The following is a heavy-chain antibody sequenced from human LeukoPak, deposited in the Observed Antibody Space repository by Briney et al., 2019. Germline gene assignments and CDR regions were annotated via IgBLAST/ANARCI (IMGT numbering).Heavy chain of an antibody. Sequence: SETLSLTCTVSGGSISSYYWSWIRQPPGKGLEWIGYIYYSGSTNYSPPLKSRVTISADTSQNQFSLKLSSVTAADTAVYYCASRKLGNDYWGQGTLVTVSS. D-gene: IGHD7-27*01. CDR2: IYYSGST. V-gene: IGHV4-59*01. CDR3: ASRKLGNDY. CDR1: GGSISSYY. J-gene: IGHJ4*02.